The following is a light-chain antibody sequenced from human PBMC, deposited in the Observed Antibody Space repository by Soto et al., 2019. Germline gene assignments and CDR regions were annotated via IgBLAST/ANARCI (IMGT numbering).Light chain of an antibody. Sequence: QSVLTQPPSVSAAPGQKVTISCSGSSSNIGNNYVSWYQQLPGTAHKLLIYENNKRPTGIPDRFSGSKSGTSATLGITGLQTGDEADYDCGTWDSSLSSGVFGGGTKLTVL. V-gene: IGLV1-51*02. CDR3: GTWDSSLSSGV. CDR1: SSNIGNNY. J-gene: IGLJ2*01. CDR2: ENN.